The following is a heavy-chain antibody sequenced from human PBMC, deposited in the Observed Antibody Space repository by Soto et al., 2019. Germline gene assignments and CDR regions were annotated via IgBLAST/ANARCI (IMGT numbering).Heavy chain of an antibody. Sequence: PSETLSLTCTVSGGSISSSSYYWGWIRQPPGKGLEWIGSIYYSGSTYYNPSLKSRVTISVDTSKNQFSLKLSSVTAADTAVYYCARVPTSYGDYAGWFDPWGQGTLVTVSS. CDR1: GGSISSSSYY. J-gene: IGHJ5*02. D-gene: IGHD4-17*01. V-gene: IGHV4-39*07. CDR3: ARVPTSYGDYAGWFDP. CDR2: IYYSGST.